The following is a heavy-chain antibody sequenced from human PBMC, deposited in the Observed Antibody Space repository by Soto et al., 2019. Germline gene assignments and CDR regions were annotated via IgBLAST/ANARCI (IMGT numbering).Heavy chain of an antibody. CDR3: ASTSIAAAGKDYNWFDP. Sequence: PGESLKISCKGSGYSFTNYWIGWVRQMPGKGLEWMGIIYPGDSDTRYSPSFQGQVTISADKSISTAYLQWSSLKASDTAIYYCASTSIAAAGKDYNWFDPWGQGTLVTVSS. J-gene: IGHJ5*02. V-gene: IGHV5-51*01. D-gene: IGHD6-13*01. CDR2: IYPGDSDT. CDR1: GYSFTNYW.